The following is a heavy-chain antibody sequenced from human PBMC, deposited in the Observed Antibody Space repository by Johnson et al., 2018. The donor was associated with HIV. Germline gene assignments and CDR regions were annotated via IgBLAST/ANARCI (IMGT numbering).Heavy chain of an antibody. Sequence: QVQLVESGGGVVQPGRSLRLSCAASGFTFSNSGMHWVRQAPGKGLEWVAVISYDGSNKYYADSVKGRFTISRDNAKNSLYLQMNSLRAEDTAVYYCARDRERGAFDIWGQGTMVTVSS. J-gene: IGHJ3*02. D-gene: IGHD1-26*01. V-gene: IGHV3-30*03. CDR2: ISYDGSNK. CDR3: ARDRERGAFDI. CDR1: GFTFSNSG.